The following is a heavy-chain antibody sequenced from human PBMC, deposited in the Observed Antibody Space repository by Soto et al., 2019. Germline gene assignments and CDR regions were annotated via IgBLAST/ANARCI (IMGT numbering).Heavy chain of an antibody. J-gene: IGHJ4*02. Sequence: SETLSLTCTVSGGSLTSEGYYWSWIRQLPGKGLEWIGYIYYSGSIFYNPFLKSRASISAHSSKRQFSLKLSSVTAADTAVYYCARSRLWEQHFDSWGQGILVTVSS. V-gene: IGHV4-31*03. CDR2: IYYSGSI. CDR1: GGSLTSEGYY. D-gene: IGHD1-26*01. CDR3: ARSRLWEQHFDS.